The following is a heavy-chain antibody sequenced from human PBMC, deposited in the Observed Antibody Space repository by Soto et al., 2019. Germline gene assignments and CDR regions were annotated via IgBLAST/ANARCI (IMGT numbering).Heavy chain of an antibody. Sequence: EVQLLESGGDWVQPGGSLRLSCAASGFIFSDYAVTWVRQASGKGLQWVSSISSGGASTYYADSVKGRFTISRDNSKNTLYLQMNSLRADDTATYFCAKDKPGSNYYSYAGMDVWGQGTTVTVSS. CDR2: ISSGGAST. J-gene: IGHJ6*02. CDR1: GFIFSDYA. D-gene: IGHD4-4*01. CDR3: AKDKPGSNYYSYAGMDV. V-gene: IGHV3-23*01.